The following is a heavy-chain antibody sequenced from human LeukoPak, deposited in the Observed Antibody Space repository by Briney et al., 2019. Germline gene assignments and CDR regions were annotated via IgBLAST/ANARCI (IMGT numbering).Heavy chain of an antibody. V-gene: IGHV4-59*08. Sequence: PGGSLRLSCAASGFTFSSYWMSWVRQAPGKGLEWIGYIYYSGSTNYNPSLKSRVTISVDTSKNQFSLKLSSVTAADTAVYYCARREWLGFHFDYWGQGTLVTVSS. CDR1: GFTFSSYW. CDR3: ARREWLGFHFDY. D-gene: IGHD6-19*01. CDR2: IYYSGST. J-gene: IGHJ4*02.